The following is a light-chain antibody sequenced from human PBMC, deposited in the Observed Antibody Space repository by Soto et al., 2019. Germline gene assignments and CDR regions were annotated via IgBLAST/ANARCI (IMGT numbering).Light chain of an antibody. Sequence: EIVLTQSPGTLSLSPGERATLSCRASQSVSSSYLAWYQQKPGQAPRLLIYGASSRATGIPDSFSGSGSGTDFTLTIIRLEPEDFAVYYCQQYGSSPWTFGQVTKVEIK. CDR3: QQYGSSPWT. CDR2: GAS. CDR1: QSVSSSY. V-gene: IGKV3-20*01. J-gene: IGKJ1*01.